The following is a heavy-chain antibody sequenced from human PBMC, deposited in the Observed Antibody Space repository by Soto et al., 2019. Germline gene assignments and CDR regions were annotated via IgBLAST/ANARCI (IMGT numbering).Heavy chain of an antibody. CDR3: AKGGLRHDAFEI. CDR2: ISYDGSNK. CDR1: GFTFSSYG. V-gene: IGHV3-30*18. J-gene: IGHJ3*02. D-gene: IGHD2-15*01. Sequence: GGSLRLSCAASGFTFSSYGMHWVRQAPGKGLEWVAVISYDGSNKYYADSVKGRFTISRDNSKNTLYLQMNSLRLKDTAVYYWAKGGLRHDAFEIGGKGKRVTFS.